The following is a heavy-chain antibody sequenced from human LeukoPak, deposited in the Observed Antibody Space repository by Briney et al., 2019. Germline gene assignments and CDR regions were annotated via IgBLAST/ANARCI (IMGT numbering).Heavy chain of an antibody. Sequence: PSETLSLTCTVSGDSISSRGDYWGWIRQPPGKGLEGIGSLYDSASTYASPSLRIRVTIFIDTAKNPFSLRLTSVTAADTAVYYCARGVPYTSGHGDFDYWGQGTLVTVSS. CDR2: LYDSAST. CDR1: GDSISSRGDY. V-gene: IGHV4-39*01. D-gene: IGHD6-19*01. J-gene: IGHJ4*02. CDR3: ARGVPYTSGHGDFDY.